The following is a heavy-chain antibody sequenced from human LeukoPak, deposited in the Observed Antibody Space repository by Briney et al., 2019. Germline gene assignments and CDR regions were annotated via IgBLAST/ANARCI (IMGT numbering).Heavy chain of an antibody. J-gene: IGHJ4*02. CDR2: ISSSSSTI. CDR3: ARSADRSGYFREITLYYFDY. CDR1: GFTFSSYS. Sequence: GGSLRLSCAASGFTFSSYSMNWVRQAPGKGLEWVSYISSSSSTIYYADSVKGRFTISRDNAKNSLYLRMNSLRAEDTAVYYCARSADRSGYFREITLYYFDYWGQGTLVTVSS. D-gene: IGHD3-22*01. V-gene: IGHV3-48*01.